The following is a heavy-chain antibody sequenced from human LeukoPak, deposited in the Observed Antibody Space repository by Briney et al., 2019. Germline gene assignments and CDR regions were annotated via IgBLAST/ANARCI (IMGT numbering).Heavy chain of an antibody. V-gene: IGHV4-34*01. CDR3: ARVNSSGWFGYYYYGMDV. D-gene: IGHD6-19*01. CDR1: GGSFSGYY. J-gene: IGHJ6*02. Sequence: PSETLSLTCAVYGGSFSGYYWSWIRQPPGKGLEWIGEINRSGSTNYNPSLKSRVTISVDTSKNQFSLKLSSVTAADTAVYYCARVNSSGWFGYYYYGMDVWGQGTTVTVSS. CDR2: INRSGST.